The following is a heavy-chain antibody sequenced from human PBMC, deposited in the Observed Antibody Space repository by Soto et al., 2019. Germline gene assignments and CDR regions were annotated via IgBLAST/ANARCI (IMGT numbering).Heavy chain of an antibody. V-gene: IGHV5-51*01. Sequence: GASLKISCKVSGYPFTIYWIGGVRQKPGQGLEWMGIIYPSDSDTRYSPSFQGQVTISADKSINTAYLQWNSLKASDTAIYYCARSANTVADHFDSCGQGTPVTVSS. CDR2: IYPSDSDT. CDR1: GYPFTIYW. D-gene: IGHD4-17*01. CDR3: ARSANTVADHFDS. J-gene: IGHJ4*02.